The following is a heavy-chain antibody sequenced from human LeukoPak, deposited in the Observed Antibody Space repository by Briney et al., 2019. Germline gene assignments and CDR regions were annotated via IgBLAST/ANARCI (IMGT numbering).Heavy chain of an antibody. D-gene: IGHD1-26*01. V-gene: IGHV3-21*04. CDR3: ARRRDSGSLQHFDY. Sequence: GGSLRLSCAASGFTFSTYNMNWVRQAPGKGLGWVSSISGSSSYIYYADSVKGRFTISRDNAKNSLYLQMNSLRAEDTAVYYCARRRDSGSLQHFDYWGQGTLVTVSS. CDR2: ISGSSSYI. J-gene: IGHJ4*02. CDR1: GFTFSTYN.